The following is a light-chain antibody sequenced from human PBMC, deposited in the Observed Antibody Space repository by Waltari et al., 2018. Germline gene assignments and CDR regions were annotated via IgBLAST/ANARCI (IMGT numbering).Light chain of an antibody. CDR3: MQARQTPLT. CDR2: LGS. J-gene: IGKJ5*01. Sequence: DFVMTQSPLSLRVPPGASASISCTSSGSLLHSNGYNYLDWYLQKSGQSPQLLIFLGSNRASGVPDRFSGSGSGRDFTLKISKIEAEDVGVYYCMQARQTPLTFGQGTRLEIK. V-gene: IGKV2-28*01. CDR1: GSLLHSNGYNY.